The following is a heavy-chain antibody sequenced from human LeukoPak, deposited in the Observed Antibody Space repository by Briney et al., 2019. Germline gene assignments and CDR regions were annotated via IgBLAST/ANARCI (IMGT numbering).Heavy chain of an antibody. CDR1: GFTFDIFA. D-gene: IGHD2-2*01. V-gene: IGHV3-7*01. CDR2: IKEDGSET. J-gene: IGHJ3*02. Sequence: PGGSLRLSCAASGFTFDIFAMSWIRQAPGRGLEWVANIKEDGSETYYLDSVKGRFTISRDNAKNSVYLQMNSLRAEDTAVYYCTRIDIAVASAFILDAFGIWGQGTMITVSS. CDR3: TRIDIAVASAFILDAFGI.